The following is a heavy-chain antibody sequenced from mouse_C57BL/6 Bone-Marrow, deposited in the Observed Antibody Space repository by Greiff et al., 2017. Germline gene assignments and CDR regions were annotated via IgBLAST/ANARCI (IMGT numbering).Heavy chain of an antibody. CDR2: IYPGDGDT. CDR3: ALSGSRTYWYFDV. CDR1: GYAFSSYW. Sequence: VQLQQSGAELVKPGASVKISCKASGYAFSSYWMNWVKQRPGKGLEWIGQIYPGDGDTNYNGKFKGKATLTADKSSSTAYMQLSSLTSEDSAVYFCALSGSRTYWYFDVWGTGTTVTVSS. D-gene: IGHD1-1*01. J-gene: IGHJ1*03. V-gene: IGHV1-80*01.